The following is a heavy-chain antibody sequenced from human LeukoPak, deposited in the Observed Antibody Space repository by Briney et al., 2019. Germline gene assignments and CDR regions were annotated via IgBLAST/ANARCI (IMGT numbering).Heavy chain of an antibody. D-gene: IGHD2-2*01. J-gene: IGHJ6*02. Sequence: PGGSLRLSCAASGFTFSSYGMHWVRQAPGKGLEWVAVISYDGSNKYYADPVKGRFTISRDNSKNTLYLQMNSLRAEDTAVYYCAKDDIVVVPAAIAGMDVWGQGTTVTVSS. CDR1: GFTFSSYG. CDR2: ISYDGSNK. CDR3: AKDDIVVVPAAIAGMDV. V-gene: IGHV3-30*18.